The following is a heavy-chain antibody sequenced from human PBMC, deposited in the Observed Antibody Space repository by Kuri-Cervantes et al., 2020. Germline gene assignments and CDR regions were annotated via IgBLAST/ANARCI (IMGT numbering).Heavy chain of an antibody. CDR2: ISGSGGST. Sequence: GESLKISCAASGFTFSSYWMSWVRQAPGKGLEWVSAISGSGGSTYYADSVKGRFTISRDNSKNTLYLQMNSLRAEDTAVYYCAKAGYYYDSSGYYYYWGQGTLVTVSS. CDR1: GFTFSSYW. J-gene: IGHJ4*02. D-gene: IGHD3-22*01. V-gene: IGHV3-23*01. CDR3: AKAGYYYDSSGYYYY.